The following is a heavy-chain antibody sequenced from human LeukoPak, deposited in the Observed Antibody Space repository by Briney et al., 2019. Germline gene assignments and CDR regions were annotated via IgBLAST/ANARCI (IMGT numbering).Heavy chain of an antibody. CDR3: AREMTPNYSWAGMDV. Sequence: ASVKVSCKASGYTFTSYGISWVRQAPGQGLEWMGWISAYNGNTNYVQKLQGRVTMTTDTSTSTAYMELRSLRSDDTAVYYCAREMTPNYSWAGMDVWGQGTTVTVSS. V-gene: IGHV1-18*01. CDR1: GYTFTSYG. J-gene: IGHJ6*02. D-gene: IGHD5-24*01. CDR2: ISAYNGNT.